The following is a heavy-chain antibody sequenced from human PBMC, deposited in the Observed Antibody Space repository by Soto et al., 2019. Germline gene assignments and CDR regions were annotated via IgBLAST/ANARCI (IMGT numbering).Heavy chain of an antibody. CDR3: AACASGWYIGCGMDF. V-gene: IGHV1-58*01. CDR1: GFTFTSSA. D-gene: IGHD6-19*01. Sequence: SVKVSCKASGFTFTSSAVQWVRQARGQRLEWIGWIVVGSGNTNYAQKFQERVTITRDMSTSTAYMELSSLRSEDTAVYYCAACASGWYIGCGMDFWGQGTTVTVSS. CDR2: IVVGSGNT. J-gene: IGHJ6*02.